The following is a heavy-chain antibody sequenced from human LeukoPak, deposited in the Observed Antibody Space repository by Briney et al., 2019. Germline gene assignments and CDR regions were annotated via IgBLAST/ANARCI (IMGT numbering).Heavy chain of an antibody. CDR1: GGTFSSYA. CDR3: ARGTAVDYYYYYYMDV. J-gene: IGHJ6*03. Sequence: ASVKVSCKASGGTFSSYAISWVRQAPRQGLEWMGGIIPIFGTANYAQKFQGRVTITADESTSTAYMELSSLRSEDTAVYYCARGTAVDYYYYYYMDVWGKGTTVTVSS. V-gene: IGHV1-69*13. D-gene: IGHD6-19*01. CDR2: IIPIFGTA.